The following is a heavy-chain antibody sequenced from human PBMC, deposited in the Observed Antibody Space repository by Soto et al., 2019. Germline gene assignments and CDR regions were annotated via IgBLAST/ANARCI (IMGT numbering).Heavy chain of an antibody. J-gene: IGHJ4*02. CDR2: IYYSGST. CDR3: ARDPRGTSDY. D-gene: IGHD3-10*01. CDR1: GGSISSYY. V-gene: IGHV4-59*01. Sequence: SETLSLTCTVSGGSISSYYWSWIRQPPGKGLEWFGYIYYSGSTNYNPSLKSRVTISVDTSKNQFSLKLSSVTAADTAVYYCARDPRGTSDYWGQGTLVTVS.